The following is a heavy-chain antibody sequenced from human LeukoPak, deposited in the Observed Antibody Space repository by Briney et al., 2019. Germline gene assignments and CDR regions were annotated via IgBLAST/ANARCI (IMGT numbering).Heavy chain of an antibody. CDR3: ARLSIAVGFDP. V-gene: IGHV4-39*07. J-gene: IGHJ5*02. CDR1: GGSISSKSYY. Sequence: PSETLSLTCTVSGGSISSKSYYWSWIRQPPGKGLEWIGEINHSGSTNYNPSLKSRVTISVDTSKNQFSLKLSSVTAADTAVYYCARLSIAVGFDPWGQGTLVTVSS. CDR2: INHSGST. D-gene: IGHD6-19*01.